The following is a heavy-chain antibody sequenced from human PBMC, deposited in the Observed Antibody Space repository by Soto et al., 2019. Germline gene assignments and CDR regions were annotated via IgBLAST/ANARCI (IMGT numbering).Heavy chain of an antibody. CDR1: GYTFTANP. Sequence: ASVKVSCKASGYTFTANPMHWVRQAHGQRLEWMGWINGGNGNTKYSQNFQGRVTITRDTSASTAYMELSSLKSEDTAVYFCARADCSGGSCYEGFDYWGQGTLVTVSS. V-gene: IGHV1-3*01. CDR3: ARADCSGGSCYEGFDY. D-gene: IGHD2-15*01. CDR2: INGGNGNT. J-gene: IGHJ4*02.